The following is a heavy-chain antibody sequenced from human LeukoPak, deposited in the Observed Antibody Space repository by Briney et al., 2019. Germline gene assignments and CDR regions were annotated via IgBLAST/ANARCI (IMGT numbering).Heavy chain of an antibody. J-gene: IGHJ4*02. V-gene: IGHV4-39*01. Sequence: SETLSLTCNVSGGSISSSNYYWGWIRQPPGQGLEWIGSIYYSGSTYYNPSLKSRVTISVDTSKNQFSLKLSSVTAADTAVYYCASQGGYSYGPYYFDYWGQGTLVTVSS. CDR3: ASQGGYSYGPYYFDY. D-gene: IGHD5-18*01. CDR2: IYYSGST. CDR1: GGSISSSNYY.